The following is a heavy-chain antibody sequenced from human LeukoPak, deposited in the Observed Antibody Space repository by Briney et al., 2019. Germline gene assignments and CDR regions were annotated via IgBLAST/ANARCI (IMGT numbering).Heavy chain of an antibody. CDR3: ARVLRPTTLDY. Sequence: SETLSLTCTVSGGSISSGGYYWSWIRQPPGKGLEWIGSIYYSGSTYYNPSLKSRVTISVDTSKNQFSLKLSSVTAADTAVYYCARVLRPTTLDYWGQGTLVTVSS. CDR2: IYYSGST. D-gene: IGHD4-17*01. J-gene: IGHJ4*02. V-gene: IGHV4-39*07. CDR1: GGSISSGGYY.